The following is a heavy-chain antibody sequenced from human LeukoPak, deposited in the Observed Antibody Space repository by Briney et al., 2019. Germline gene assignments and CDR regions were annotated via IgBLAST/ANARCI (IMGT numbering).Heavy chain of an antibody. V-gene: IGHV3-7*03. CDR1: GFTFSGFW. CDR2: INSDGSEG. Sequence: QPGGSLRLSCAVSGFTFSGFWMSWSRQAPGKGLEWVASINSDGSEGYYADSVKGRFTISRDNSKNTPYLQMNSLRAEDTAVYYCAKERAPNPWIQLWLHFDLWGRGTLVTVSS. D-gene: IGHD5-18*01. CDR3: AKERAPNPWIQLWLHFDL. J-gene: IGHJ2*01.